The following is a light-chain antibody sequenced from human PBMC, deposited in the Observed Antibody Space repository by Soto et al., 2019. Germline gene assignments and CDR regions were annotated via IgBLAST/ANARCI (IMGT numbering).Light chain of an antibody. CDR2: AAS. CDR1: QDINNY. V-gene: IGKV1-27*01. CDR3: RKYNSAPPT. J-gene: IGKJ1*01. Sequence: DIQMTQSPSSLSASVGDRVTITCRASQDINNYLAWYQQKPGKVPKLLIFAASTLQSGVPSRFSGSGSGTDFTLTISSLQPEDVATYYCRKYNSAPPTFGQGTKVEIK.